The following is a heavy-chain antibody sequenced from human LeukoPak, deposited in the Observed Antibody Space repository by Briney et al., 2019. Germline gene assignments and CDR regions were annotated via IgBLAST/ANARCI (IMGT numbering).Heavy chain of an antibody. J-gene: IGHJ6*02. CDR3: ATAPILRGEGGEHYKYGMDV. D-gene: IGHD2-2*02. CDR1: GFTVNSNY. CDR2: IYHNGTP. Sequence: GSLRLSCAASGFTVNSNYMSWVRQSPGKGLEWIGEIYHNGTPNYNPSLKSRVTISADTFKNHFSLKMTSVTAADTAVYYCATAPILRGEGGEHYKYGMDVWGQGTTVIVSS. V-gene: IGHV4-4*02.